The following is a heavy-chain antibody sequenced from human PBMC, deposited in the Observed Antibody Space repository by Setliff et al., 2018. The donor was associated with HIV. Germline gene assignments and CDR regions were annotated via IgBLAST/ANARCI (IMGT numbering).Heavy chain of an antibody. D-gene: IGHD4-17*01. V-gene: IGHV3-30-3*01. J-gene: IGHJ5*02. CDR2: TSTGGGIK. CDR3: ARAPYARSNWFDP. Sequence: GGSLRLSCAATGFTFSSYVLHWVRQAPAKGLEWVAVTSTGGGIKICADSVKGRFTISRDNAKNSLYLQMNSLRAEDTAVYYCARAPYARSNWFDPWGQGTLVTVS. CDR1: GFTFSSYV.